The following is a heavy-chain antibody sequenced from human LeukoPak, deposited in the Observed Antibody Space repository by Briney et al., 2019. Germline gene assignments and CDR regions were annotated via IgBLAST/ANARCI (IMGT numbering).Heavy chain of an antibody. V-gene: IGHV3-7*01. Sequence: ETLSLTCTVSGGSISSYYWSWVRQAPGKGLEWVANIKQDGSEKYYVDSVKGRFTISRDNAKNSLYLQMNSLRAEDTAVYYCARDLWYSYGFDYWGQGTLVTVSS. D-gene: IGHD5-18*01. CDR1: GGSISSYY. CDR3: ARDLWYSYGFDY. J-gene: IGHJ4*02. CDR2: IKQDGSEK.